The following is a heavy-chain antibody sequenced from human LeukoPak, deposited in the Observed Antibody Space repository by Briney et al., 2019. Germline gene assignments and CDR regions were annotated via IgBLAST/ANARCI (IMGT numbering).Heavy chain of an antibody. CDR1: GFTSGSYS. Sequence: GGSLRLSCAASGFTSGSYSMNWVRQAPGKGLEACSSLGSSSSTMYYADSLKSRFATSRDNAGNSLYLQLNSLRPEDTAVYYCARGRYRLAAADFDCWGLGTLVSVSS. V-gene: IGHV3-21*01. J-gene: IGHJ4*02. CDR2: LGSSSSTM. CDR3: ARGRYRLAAADFDC. D-gene: IGHD6-13*01.